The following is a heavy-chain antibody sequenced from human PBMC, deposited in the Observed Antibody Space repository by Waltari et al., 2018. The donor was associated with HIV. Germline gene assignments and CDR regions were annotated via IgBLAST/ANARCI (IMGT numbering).Heavy chain of an antibody. CDR3: AREEGRAAAGTDY. CDR1: GYTFTGYY. Sequence: QVQLVQPGAEVKKPGASVKVSCKASGYTFTGYYMHWVRQAPGQGLEWMGWINPNSGGTTYAQKFPGRVTMTRDTSISTAYMELSRLRSDDTAVYYCAREEGRAAAGTDYWGQGTLVTVSS. CDR2: INPNSGGT. V-gene: IGHV1-2*02. D-gene: IGHD6-13*01. J-gene: IGHJ4*02.